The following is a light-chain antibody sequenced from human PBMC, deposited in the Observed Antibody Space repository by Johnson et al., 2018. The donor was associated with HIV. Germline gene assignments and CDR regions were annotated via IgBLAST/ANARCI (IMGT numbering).Light chain of an antibody. CDR1: SSNIGNDS. CDR3: GTWDSRLSVGV. Sequence: QSVLTQPPSVSAAPGQRVTISCSGSSSNIGNDSVSWYQQLPGTAPELLIYENNRRPSGIPDRFSGSKSGTSATLVITGLQTGDEADYFCGTWDSRLSVGVFGTGTKVNVL. V-gene: IGLV1-51*02. J-gene: IGLJ1*01. CDR2: ENN.